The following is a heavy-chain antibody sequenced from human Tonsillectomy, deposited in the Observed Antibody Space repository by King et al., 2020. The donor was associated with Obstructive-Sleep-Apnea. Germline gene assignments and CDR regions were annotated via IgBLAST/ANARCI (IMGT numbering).Heavy chain of an antibody. CDR1: GFTFSNFP. J-gene: IGHJ4*02. Sequence: VQLVESGGGVVQPGRSLRLSCAASGFTFSNFPMHWVRQAPGKGLEWVAVMSYDGNNKYYADSVKGRFTISRDNSKNTLYLQMNSLRAEDTAIYYCARGRGSYCFDYWGQGTLGTVSS. V-gene: IGHV3-30-3*01. CDR3: ARGRGSYCFDY. D-gene: IGHD1-26*01. CDR2: MSYDGNNK.